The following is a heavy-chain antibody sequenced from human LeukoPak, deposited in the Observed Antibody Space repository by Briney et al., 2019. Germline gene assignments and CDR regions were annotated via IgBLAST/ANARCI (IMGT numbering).Heavy chain of an antibody. V-gene: IGHV4-4*07. Sequence: LDTLSLTCTVSGGCISSYYWSWIRQPAGKGLEWIGRIYTSGSTNYNPPLKNRVSISVGTSNNQFSLKLSAVTAADTAVSSCAGDAYYDFWSGYYVVVFDIWGQGTMVTVSS. CDR2: IYTSGST. J-gene: IGHJ3*02. CDR1: GGCISSYY. CDR3: AGDAYYDFWSGYYVVVFDI. D-gene: IGHD3-3*01.